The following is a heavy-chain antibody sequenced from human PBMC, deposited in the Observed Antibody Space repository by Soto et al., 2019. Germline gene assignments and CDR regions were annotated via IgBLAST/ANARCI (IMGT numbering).Heavy chain of an antibody. J-gene: IGHJ6*02. CDR2: ISAYNGNT. CDR3: ARELDGIDV. CDR1: GYTFTSYV. V-gene: IGHV1-18*01. Sequence: ASVKVSCKASGYTFTSYVISWVRQAPGQGLEWMGWISAYNGNTNYAQKLQGRVTMTTDTSTSTAYMDLRSLRAEDTAVYYCARELDGIDVWGQGTTVTVSS.